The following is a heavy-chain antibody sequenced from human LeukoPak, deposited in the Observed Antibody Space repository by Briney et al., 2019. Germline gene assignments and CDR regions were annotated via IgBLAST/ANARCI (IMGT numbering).Heavy chain of an antibody. CDR3: ARRAVVIGVGYFDY. CDR2: IYPGDSDI. D-gene: IGHD4-23*01. J-gene: IGHJ4*02. V-gene: IGHV5-51*01. CDR1: GYGFTTYW. Sequence: GESLKISCKGSGYGFTTYWIGWVRQMPGKGLEWMGIIYPGDSDIRISPSFQGQVTISVGKSISTAYLQWSSLKASDTAMYYCARRAVVIGVGYFDYWGQGTLVTVSS.